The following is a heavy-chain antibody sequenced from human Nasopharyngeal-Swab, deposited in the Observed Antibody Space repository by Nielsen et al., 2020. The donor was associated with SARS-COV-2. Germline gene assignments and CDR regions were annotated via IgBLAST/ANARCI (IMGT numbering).Heavy chain of an antibody. CDR1: GYTFTSYY. CDR2: INPSGGST. J-gene: IGHJ4*02. V-gene: IGHV1-46*01. CDR3: ARRGGSYYFDY. Sequence: ASVKVSCKASGYTFTSYYMHWVRQAPGQGLEWMGIINPSGGSTSYAQRFQGRVTMTRDTSTSTVYMELSSLRSEDTAVYYCARRGGSYYFDYWGQGTLVTVSS. D-gene: IGHD1-26*01.